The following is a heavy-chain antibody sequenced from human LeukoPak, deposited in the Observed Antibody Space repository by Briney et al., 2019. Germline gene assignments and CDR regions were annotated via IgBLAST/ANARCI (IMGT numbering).Heavy chain of an antibody. CDR1: GFTFDDYA. CDR3: AREARFGELSLNY. D-gene: IGHD3-10*01. J-gene: IGHJ4*02. Sequence: PGGSLRLSCAASGFTFDDYAMHWVRQAPGKGLEWVSGISWNSGSIGYADSVKGRFTISRDNAKNSLYLQMNSLRVEDTAVYYCAREARFGELSLNYWGQGTLVTVSS. V-gene: IGHV3-9*01. CDR2: ISWNSGSI.